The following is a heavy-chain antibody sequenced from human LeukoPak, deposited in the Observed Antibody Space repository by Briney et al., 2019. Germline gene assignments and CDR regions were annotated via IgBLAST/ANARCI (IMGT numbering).Heavy chain of an antibody. CDR1: GGSISSSSYY. CDR3: ARQNSRLGDCYDY. CDR2: IYYSGST. Sequence: PSETLSLTCTVSGGSISSSSYYWGWIRQPPGKGLEWIGSIYYSGSTYYNPSLKSRVTISVDTSKNQFSLKLSSVTAADTAVYYSARQNSRLGDCYDYWGQGTLVTVSS. V-gene: IGHV4-39*01. J-gene: IGHJ4*02. D-gene: IGHD2-21*01.